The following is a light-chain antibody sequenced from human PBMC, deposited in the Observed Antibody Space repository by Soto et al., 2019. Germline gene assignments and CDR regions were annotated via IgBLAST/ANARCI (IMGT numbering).Light chain of an antibody. CDR3: QQYGSSRSWT. CDR2: GSS. J-gene: IGKJ1*01. Sequence: EIVLTQSPGTLSLSPVERATLSCRASQSVSSSYLAWYQQKPGQAPRLLIYGSSSRATGIPDRLSGRGSGTDFTLPIRRLEPEDFAVYYCQQYGSSRSWTFGQGTKVEIK. V-gene: IGKV3-20*01. CDR1: QSVSSSY.